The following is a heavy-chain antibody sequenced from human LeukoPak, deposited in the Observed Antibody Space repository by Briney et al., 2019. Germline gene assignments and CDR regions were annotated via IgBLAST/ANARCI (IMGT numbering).Heavy chain of an antibody. CDR3: AKGLVLRFLEWLSNFDY. CDR2: VSDSGDNT. D-gene: IGHD3-3*01. V-gene: IGHV3-23*01. Sequence: GGSLRLSCAASGFTFSSYAMSWVRQAPGKGLEWVSAVSDSGDNTHYADSVKGRFTISRDNSKNTLYLQMNSLRAEDTAVYYCAKGLVLRFLEWLSNFDYWGQGTLVTVSS. CDR1: GFTFSSYA. J-gene: IGHJ4*02.